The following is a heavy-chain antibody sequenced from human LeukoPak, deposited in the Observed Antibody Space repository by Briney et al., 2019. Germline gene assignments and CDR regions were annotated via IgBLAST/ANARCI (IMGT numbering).Heavy chain of an antibody. J-gene: IGHJ4*02. Sequence: SETLSLTCTVSGGSISSYYWSWIRQPPGKGLEWIGYIYYSGSTNYNPSLKSRVTISVDTSKNQFSLKLSSVTAADTAVYYCASWGSGFGEFWYFGYWGQGTLVTVSS. CDR1: GGSISSYY. V-gene: IGHV4-59*01. D-gene: IGHD3-10*01. CDR2: IYYSGST. CDR3: ASWGSGFGEFWYFGY.